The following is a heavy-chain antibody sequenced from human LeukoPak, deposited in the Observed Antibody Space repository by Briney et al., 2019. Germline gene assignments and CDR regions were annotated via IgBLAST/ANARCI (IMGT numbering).Heavy chain of an antibody. CDR3: AKDHYWSIDY. Sequence: GGSLRLSCVASGFTFSTYAMTWVRQAPGKGLEWISCIRKNGDNTYYADSVKGRFSISRDIAKNTLYLQMNSLRAEDTGVYYCAKDHYWSIDYWGRGTLVTVSS. D-gene: IGHD3-3*01. J-gene: IGHJ4*02. CDR1: GFTFSTYA. V-gene: IGHV3-23*01. CDR2: IRKNGDNT.